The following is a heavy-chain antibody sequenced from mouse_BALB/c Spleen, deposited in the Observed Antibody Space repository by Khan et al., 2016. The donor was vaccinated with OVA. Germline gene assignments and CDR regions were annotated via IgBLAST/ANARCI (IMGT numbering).Heavy chain of an antibody. D-gene: IGHD1-1*01. V-gene: IGHV3-2*02. Sequence: EVQLQESGPGLMKPPQSLSLTCTVTGYSITSDYAWNWIRQFQGNKLEWMGYISYSGYTSYNPYLKSRISVTRATSKNQFFLQLNSVTTEVTATYFCASSVYYSGSTFYYFDFWGQGTTLTVSS. CDR3: ASSVYYSGSTFYYFDF. CDR2: ISYSGYT. CDR1: GYSITSDYA. J-gene: IGHJ2*01.